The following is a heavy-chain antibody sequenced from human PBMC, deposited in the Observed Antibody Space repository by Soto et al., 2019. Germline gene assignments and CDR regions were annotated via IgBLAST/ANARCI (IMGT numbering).Heavy chain of an antibody. CDR3: ARGPNWGYRFDS. Sequence: SVKVSCKASGGTFSGHAISWVRQAPGQGPEWMGGLIPLFGTTQHAQRFQGRLTITADKSTTTAYMELTSLRFEDTAIYYCARGPNWGYRFDSWGQGTLVTVSS. J-gene: IGHJ4*02. CDR1: GGTFSGHA. CDR2: LIPLFGTT. D-gene: IGHD7-27*01. V-gene: IGHV1-69*06.